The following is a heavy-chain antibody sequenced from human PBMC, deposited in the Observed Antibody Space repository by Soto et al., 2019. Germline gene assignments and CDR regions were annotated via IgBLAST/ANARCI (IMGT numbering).Heavy chain of an antibody. J-gene: IGHJ4*02. CDR3: GRCNRPKCY. CDR1: GFAFSRYW. CDR2: INDVATRT. V-gene: IGHV3-74*01. Sequence: EVHLVESGGGLVQPGGSLRLSCAASGFAFSRYWMHWVRQAPGGGLMWVSRINDVATRTHYADSVKGRFTVSRDNAKNPVDLQIDKLRAEDPGLYSFGRCNRPKCYLGQGTLVIVSS.